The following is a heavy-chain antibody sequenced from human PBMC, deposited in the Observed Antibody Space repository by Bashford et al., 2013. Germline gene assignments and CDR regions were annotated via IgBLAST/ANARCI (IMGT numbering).Heavy chain of an antibody. V-gene: IGHV3-7*03. Sequence: WSGQAPGKGLEWVANIKQDGSGKYYVDSVKGRFTISRGNANNSLYLQMNSLRAEDTAVYYCARDTGGGYSIFDSWGQGTLVTVSS. D-gene: IGHD3-22*01. J-gene: IGHJ4*02. CDR3: ARDTGGGYSIFDS. CDR2: IKQDGSGK.